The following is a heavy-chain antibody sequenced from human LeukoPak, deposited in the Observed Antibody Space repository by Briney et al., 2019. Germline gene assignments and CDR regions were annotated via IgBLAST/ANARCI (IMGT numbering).Heavy chain of an antibody. CDR1: GGSISSSSYY. Sequence: SETLSLTCTVSGGSISSSSYYWGWIRQPPGKGLEWIGSIYYSGSTYYNPSLKSRVTISVDTSKNQFSLKLTSVTAADTAVYYCARDGEGHYGGRSEQANYWGQGTLVTVSS. J-gene: IGHJ4*02. V-gene: IGHV4-39*07. CDR2: IYYSGST. CDR3: ARDGEGHYGGRSEQANY. D-gene: IGHD4-23*01.